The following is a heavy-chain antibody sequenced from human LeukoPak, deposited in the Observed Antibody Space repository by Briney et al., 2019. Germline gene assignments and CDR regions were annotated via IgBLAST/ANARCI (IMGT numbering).Heavy chain of an antibody. CDR2: ISGSGGST. V-gene: IGHV3-23*01. CDR3: AKDIIAAAGSGHFDY. Sequence: GGTLRLSCAASGFTFSTYGMSWVRQAPGKGLEWVSAISGSGGSTYYADSVKGRFTISRDNSKNTLYLQMNSLRAEDTALYYCAKDIIAAAGSGHFDYWGQGTLVTVSS. CDR1: GFTFSTYG. J-gene: IGHJ4*02. D-gene: IGHD6-13*01.